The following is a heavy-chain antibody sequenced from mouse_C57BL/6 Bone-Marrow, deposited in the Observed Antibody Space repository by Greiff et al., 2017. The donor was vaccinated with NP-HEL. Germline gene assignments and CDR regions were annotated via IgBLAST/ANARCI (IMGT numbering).Heavy chain of an antibody. V-gene: IGHV1-58*01. Sequence: VQLQQSGAELVRPGSSVKMSCKTSGYTFTSYGINWVKQRPGPGLEWIGYIYIGNGYTEYTEKFKGKATLTSDTSSSTAYMQLSSLTSEDSAIYFCARIGYYSNYEGFAYWGQGTLVTVSA. J-gene: IGHJ3*01. CDR3: ARIGYYSNYEGFAY. CDR1: GYTFTSYG. CDR2: IYIGNGYT. D-gene: IGHD2-5*01.